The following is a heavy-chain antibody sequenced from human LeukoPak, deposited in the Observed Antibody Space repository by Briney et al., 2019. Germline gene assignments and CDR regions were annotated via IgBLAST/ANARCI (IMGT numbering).Heavy chain of an antibody. CDR1: GGSFSGYY. D-gene: IGHD2-2*02. V-gene: IGHV4-34*01. Sequence: SETLSLTCAVYGGSFSGYYWSWIRQPPGKGLEWIGEINHSGSTNYNPSLKSRVTISVDTSKNQFSLKLSSVTAADTAVYYCARGGEVVPAAISGIWDYWGQGTLVTVSS. J-gene: IGHJ4*02. CDR2: INHSGST. CDR3: ARGGEVVPAAISGIWDY.